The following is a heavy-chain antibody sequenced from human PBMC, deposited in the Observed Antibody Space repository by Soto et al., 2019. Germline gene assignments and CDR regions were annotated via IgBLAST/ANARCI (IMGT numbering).Heavy chain of an antibody. D-gene: IGHD1-7*01. CDR3: ARAPGIITGTTRLDY. CDR1: GDSISSGYY. V-gene: IGHV4-38-2*01. CDR2: IYHSGTT. Sequence: PSETLSLTCAVSGDSISSGYYWAWIRQPPGKGLEWIGSIYHSGTTYYNPSLTSRVTISLDTSKNQLSLKLISVTAADTAVYYCARAPGIITGTTRLDYWGQGILVTVSS. J-gene: IGHJ4*02.